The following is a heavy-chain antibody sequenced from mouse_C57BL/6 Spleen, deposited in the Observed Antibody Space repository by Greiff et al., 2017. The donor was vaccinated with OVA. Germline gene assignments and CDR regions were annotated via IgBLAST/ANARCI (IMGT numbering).Heavy chain of an antibody. Sequence: EVKVEESGGGLVKPGGSLKLSCAASGFTFSSYAMSWVRQTPEKRLEWVATISDGGSYTYYPDNVKGRFTISRDNAKNNLYLQMSHLKSEDTAMYYCARERGTTRAMDYWGQGTSVTVSS. D-gene: IGHD1-1*01. CDR2: ISDGGSYT. CDR1: GFTFSSYA. J-gene: IGHJ4*01. CDR3: ARERGTTRAMDY. V-gene: IGHV5-4*01.